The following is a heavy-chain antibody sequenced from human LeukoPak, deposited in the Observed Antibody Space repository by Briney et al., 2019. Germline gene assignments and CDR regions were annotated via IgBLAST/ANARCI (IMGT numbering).Heavy chain of an antibody. CDR1: GVSISSYY. D-gene: IGHD3-3*01. J-gene: IGHJ5*02. Sequence: SETLSLTCTVSGVSISSYYLSWIRQPPGRGLEWIGYIYYSGSTNYNPSLKSRVTISVDTSKNQFSLKLSSVTAADTAVYYCARSGGAIFGVVTNFDPWGQGTLVTVSS. CDR3: ARSGGAIFGVVTNFDP. V-gene: IGHV4-59*01. CDR2: IYYSGST.